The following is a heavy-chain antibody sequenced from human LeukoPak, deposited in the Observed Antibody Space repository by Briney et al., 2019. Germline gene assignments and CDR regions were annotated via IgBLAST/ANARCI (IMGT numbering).Heavy chain of an antibody. CDR2: INTNTGNP. D-gene: IGHD6-19*01. CDR3: IAGWPLQPDNPKTPVATKGYFDY. J-gene: IGHJ4*02. Sequence: GASVKVSCKASGYSFTDKYMHWVRQAPGQGLEWMGWINTNTGNPTYAQGFTGRFVFSLDTSVSTAYLQISSLKAEDTAVYYCIAGWPLQPDNPKTPVATKGYFDYWGQGTLVTVSS. CDR1: GYSFTDKY. V-gene: IGHV7-4-1*02.